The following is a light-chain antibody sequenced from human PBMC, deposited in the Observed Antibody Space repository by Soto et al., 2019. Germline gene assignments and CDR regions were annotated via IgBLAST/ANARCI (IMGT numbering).Light chain of an antibody. CDR1: QSVFNNY. J-gene: IGKJ5*01. CDR3: QQYGSSLIT. Sequence: EIVSAQSPGTLSLSPGERATLSCSASQSVFNNYLAWYQQKPGQAPRLLIYGGSSRATGIPVRFSGSGSETDFTLTISRLEPEDFAAYYCQQYGSSLITFGQGTRLEIK. V-gene: IGKV3-20*01. CDR2: GGS.